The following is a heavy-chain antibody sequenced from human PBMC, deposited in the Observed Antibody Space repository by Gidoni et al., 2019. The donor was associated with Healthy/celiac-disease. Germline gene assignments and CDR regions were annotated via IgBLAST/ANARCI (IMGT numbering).Heavy chain of an antibody. CDR3: ARDPWRPLPRGAFDI. CDR2: IIPIFGTA. D-gene: IGHD3-10*01. Sequence: QVPLVQSGAEVKKPGSSVKVSCKASGGNFSSYAISWVRQAPGQGPEWMGGIIPIFGTANYAQKFQGRVTITADKSTSTAYMELSSLRSEDTAVYYCARDPWRPLPRGAFDIWGQGTMVTVSS. CDR1: GGNFSSYA. J-gene: IGHJ3*02. V-gene: IGHV1-69*06.